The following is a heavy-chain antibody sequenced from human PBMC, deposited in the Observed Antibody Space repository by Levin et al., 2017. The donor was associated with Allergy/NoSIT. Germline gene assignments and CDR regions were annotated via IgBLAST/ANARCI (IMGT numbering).Heavy chain of an antibody. CDR1: GFTFSSYE. V-gene: IGHV3-48*03. D-gene: IGHD3-3*01. Sequence: GGSLRLSCAASGFTFSSYEMNWVRQAPGKGLEWVSYISSSGSTIYYADSVKGRFTFSRDNAKNSLYLQMNSLRAEDTAVYYCARQLGNFWSGYNYFDYWGQGTLVTVSS. CDR3: ARQLGNFWSGYNYFDY. CDR2: ISSSGSTI. J-gene: IGHJ4*02.